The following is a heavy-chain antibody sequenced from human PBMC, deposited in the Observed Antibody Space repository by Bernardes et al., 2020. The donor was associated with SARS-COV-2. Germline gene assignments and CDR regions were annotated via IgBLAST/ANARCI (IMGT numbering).Heavy chain of an antibody. CDR3: ARDVVGREDF. D-gene: IGHD1-26*01. Sequence: GGSLRLSCAASGMIFSSFCMHWVRQVPGKGLVWVSRINEDGSTTDYAESVKGRFTISRDNAKNTLFLHMSSLRAEDSAVYYCARDVVGREDFWGQGTLVTVSS. CDR2: INEDGSTT. CDR1: GMIFSSFC. J-gene: IGHJ4*02. V-gene: IGHV3-74*01.